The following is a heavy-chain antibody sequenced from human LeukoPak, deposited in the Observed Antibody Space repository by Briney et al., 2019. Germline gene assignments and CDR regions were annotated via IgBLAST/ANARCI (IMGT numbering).Heavy chain of an antibody. CDR1: GFTFGDYA. D-gene: IGHD3-22*01. CDR2: IRSKAYGGTT. Sequence: GGSLRLSCTASGFTFGDYAMSWFRQAPGKGLEWVGFIRSKAYGGTTEYAASVKGRFTISRDDSKSIAYLQMNSLKTEDTAVYYCTRDSYYDSSGYYVDYWGQGTLVTVSP. CDR3: TRDSYYDSSGYYVDY. V-gene: IGHV3-49*03. J-gene: IGHJ4*02.